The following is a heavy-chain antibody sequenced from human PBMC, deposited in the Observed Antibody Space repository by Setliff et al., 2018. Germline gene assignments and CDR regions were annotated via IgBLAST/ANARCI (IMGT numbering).Heavy chain of an antibody. CDR2: IDPADSDT. Sequence: GESLTISCKAAGYSFTKYWIGWVRQMPGKGLEWMGIIDPADSDTTYSPSFQGQVTISADKSIGTAYLQWSSLKASDTAIYYCVRIGSLGYYFDYWGQGTLVTVSS. CDR3: VRIGSLGYYFDY. CDR1: GYSFTKYW. J-gene: IGHJ4*02. V-gene: IGHV5-51*01. D-gene: IGHD3-16*01.